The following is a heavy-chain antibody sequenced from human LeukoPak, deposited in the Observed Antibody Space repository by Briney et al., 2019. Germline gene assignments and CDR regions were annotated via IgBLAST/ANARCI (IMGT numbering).Heavy chain of an antibody. CDR1: GDSVSNNNVA. J-gene: IGHJ4*02. CDR3: TSDPGWLDFDY. Sequence: SQTLSLTCAISGDSVSNNNVAWNWIRQSPSRGLEWLGRTYYKSKWYNDYAVSLKSRITINPDTSKNQFSLHMNSVTPEDTAVYFCTSDPGWLDFDYCGQGTLVTVSS. CDR2: TYYKSKWYN. V-gene: IGHV6-1*01. D-gene: IGHD6-19*01.